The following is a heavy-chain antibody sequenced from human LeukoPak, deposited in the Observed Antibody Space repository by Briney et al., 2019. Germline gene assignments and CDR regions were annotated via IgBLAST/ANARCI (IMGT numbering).Heavy chain of an antibody. CDR2: IIYSGGAT. V-gene: IGHV3-23*01. CDR1: GFTFSRSA. J-gene: IGHJ4*02. D-gene: IGHD3-22*01. CDR3: AKDGLYYDGSEHVYYFDS. Sequence: GGSLRLSCAASGFTFSRSAMTWVRQGPGAGLEFVASIIYSGGATYYADSVKGRFTISRDNSKNTPYLQMNSLRAEDTALYYYAKDGLYYDGSEHVYYFDSWGQGTLVTVSS.